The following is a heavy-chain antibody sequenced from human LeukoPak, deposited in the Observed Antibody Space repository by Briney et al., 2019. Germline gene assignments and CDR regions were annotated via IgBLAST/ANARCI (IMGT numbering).Heavy chain of an antibody. D-gene: IGHD1-26*01. Sequence: SETLSLTCTVSGGSVSDYYWSWIRQSPGKGLEWIGYIYYTGTTSYNPSLKSRVTISAETSKNQFSLNLISVTAADTAVYYCASRNLGNDYWGQGTLVTVSS. CDR1: GGSVSDYY. CDR3: ASRNLGNDY. J-gene: IGHJ4*02. V-gene: IGHV4-59*02. CDR2: IYYTGTT.